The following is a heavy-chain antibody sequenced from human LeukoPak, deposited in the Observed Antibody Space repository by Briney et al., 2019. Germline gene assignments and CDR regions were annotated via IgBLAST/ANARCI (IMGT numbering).Heavy chain of an antibody. Sequence: ASVKVSCKTSGGTFSTSAITWVRQAPGQGLEWMGRIIPVLNITTYAQRFQGRVTITADTSTSTVYMELSSLRSEETAVYYCARDQGLTAPPPYGLDVWGLGTTVIVSS. V-gene: IGHV1-69*04. D-gene: IGHD5-18*01. CDR1: GGTFSTSA. CDR3: ARDQGLTAPPPYGLDV. J-gene: IGHJ6*02. CDR2: IIPVLNIT.